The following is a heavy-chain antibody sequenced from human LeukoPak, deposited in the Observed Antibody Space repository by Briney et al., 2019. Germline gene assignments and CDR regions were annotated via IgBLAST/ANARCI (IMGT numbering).Heavy chain of an antibody. CDR1: GFTFSSYW. CDR2: IKQDGSEK. V-gene: IGHV3-7*01. D-gene: IGHD2-2*01. Sequence: GGSLRLSCAASGFTFSSYWMSWVRQAPGKGLEWVVNIKQDGSEKYYVDSVKGRFTISRDNAKNSLYLQMNSLRAEDTAVYYCARGGPAAMVDPWGQGTLVTVSS. CDR3: ARGGPAAMVDP. J-gene: IGHJ5*02.